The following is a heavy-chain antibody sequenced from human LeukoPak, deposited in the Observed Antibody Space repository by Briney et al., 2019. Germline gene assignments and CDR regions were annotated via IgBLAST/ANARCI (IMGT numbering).Heavy chain of an antibody. CDR2: ISSSSSYI. Sequence: GGSLRLSCAASGFTFSSYAMSWVRQAPGKGLEWVSSISSSSSYIYYADSVKGRFTISRDNAKNSLYLQMNSLRAEDTAVYYCARDFWPDVVPAALADYWGQGTLVTVSS. CDR1: GFTFSSYA. CDR3: ARDFWPDVVPAALADY. J-gene: IGHJ4*02. D-gene: IGHD2-2*01. V-gene: IGHV3-21*01.